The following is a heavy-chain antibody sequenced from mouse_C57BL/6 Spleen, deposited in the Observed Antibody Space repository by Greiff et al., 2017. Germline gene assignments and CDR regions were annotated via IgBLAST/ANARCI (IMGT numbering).Heavy chain of an antibody. D-gene: IGHD2-1*01. CDR2: IHPSDSDT. Sequence: VQLQQPGAELVKPGASVKVSCKASGYTFTSYWMHWVKQRPGQGLEWIGRIHPSDSDTNYNQKFKGKATLTVDKSSSTAYMQLSRLTSEHSAVYYCAMGPPYCNSWYFDVGGTGTTVTVSS. V-gene: IGHV1-74*01. CDR3: AMGPPYCNSWYFDV. J-gene: IGHJ1*03. CDR1: GYTFTSYW.